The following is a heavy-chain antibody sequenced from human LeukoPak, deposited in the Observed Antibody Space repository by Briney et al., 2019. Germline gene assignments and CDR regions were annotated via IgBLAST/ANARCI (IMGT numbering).Heavy chain of an antibody. CDR2: ISASGGGT. CDR3: AKGRSTSWKASYYFDY. V-gene: IGHV3-23*01. J-gene: IGHJ4*02. CDR1: GFTVSSKY. D-gene: IGHD2-2*01. Sequence: PGGSLRLSCAASGFTVSSKYMSWVRQAPGKGLEWVSVISASGGGTSYADSVKGRFTISRDNSKNTLYLQMNSLRVEDTAIYYCAKGRSTSWKASYYFDYWGQGTLVTVSS.